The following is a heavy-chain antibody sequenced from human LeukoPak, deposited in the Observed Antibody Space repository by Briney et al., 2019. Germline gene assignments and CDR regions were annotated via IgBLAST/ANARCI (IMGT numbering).Heavy chain of an antibody. V-gene: IGHV3-23*01. J-gene: IGHJ4*02. CDR1: GFTFSSYA. CDR3: APRPTVTIDY. CDR2: ISGSGGST. Sequence: TGGSLRLSCAASGFTFSSYAMTWVRQAPGKGLEWVSSISGSGGSTNYADSVKGRFTISRDNSQNTLYLQMSSLRPEDTAVYYCAPRPTVTIDYWGQGTLVTVSS. D-gene: IGHD4-17*01.